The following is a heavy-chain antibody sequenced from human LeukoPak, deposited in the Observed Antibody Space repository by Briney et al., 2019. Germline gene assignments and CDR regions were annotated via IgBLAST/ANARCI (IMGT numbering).Heavy chain of an antibody. CDR1: GGSISSGDYS. V-gene: IGHV4-30-2*01. D-gene: IGHD4-17*01. J-gene: IGHJ3*02. CDR3: ARSTETTDDAFDI. CDR2: IYHSGST. Sequence: SETLSLTCAVSGGSISSGDYSWSWIRQPPGKGLEWIGYIYHSGSTYYSASLKSRVAMSIDRSKNQFSLKLSSVTAADTAVYYCARSTETTDDAFDIWGQGTMVTVSS.